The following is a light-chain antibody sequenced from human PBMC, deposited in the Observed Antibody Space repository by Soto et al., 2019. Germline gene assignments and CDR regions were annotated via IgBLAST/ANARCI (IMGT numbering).Light chain of an antibody. V-gene: IGKV1-27*01. CDR1: KGISNY. CDR2: AAS. J-gene: IGKJ4*01. Sequence: DIQMTQSPSSLSASVGDRVTITCRASKGISNYLAWYQQKPGKVPKLLIYAASTLQSGVPSRFSGSGSGTDFTLTISSLQAEDVATYYCQNYNSAPLTFGGGTKVEIK. CDR3: QNYNSAPLT.